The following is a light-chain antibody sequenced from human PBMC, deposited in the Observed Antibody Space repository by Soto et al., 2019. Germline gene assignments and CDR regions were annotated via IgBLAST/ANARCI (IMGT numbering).Light chain of an antibody. CDR2: GAS. V-gene: IGKV3-15*01. J-gene: IGKJ2*01. Sequence: EIVVTQSPVTLSVSPGERATLSCRASQSISNHLAWYQQKPGQAPRLLIYGASTRATGIPARFSGSGSGTEFTLTISSLQSEDFAVYYCQQYNNWPPRTFGQGTKLEIK. CDR1: QSISNH. CDR3: QQYNNWPPRT.